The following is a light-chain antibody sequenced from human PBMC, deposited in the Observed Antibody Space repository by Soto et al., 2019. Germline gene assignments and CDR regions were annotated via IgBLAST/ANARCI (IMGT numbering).Light chain of an antibody. J-gene: IGKJ1*01. CDR1: QDIRND. CDR2: GAS. V-gene: IGKV1-6*01. CDR3: LQDYNYPRT. Sequence: AIQMTQSPSSLSASVGDRVTITCRASQDIRNDLGWYQQKPGKAPELLIYGASSLQSGVPSRFSGSGSGTDFSLTISSLQPEYFATYYGLQDYNYPRTFGQGTKVDIK.